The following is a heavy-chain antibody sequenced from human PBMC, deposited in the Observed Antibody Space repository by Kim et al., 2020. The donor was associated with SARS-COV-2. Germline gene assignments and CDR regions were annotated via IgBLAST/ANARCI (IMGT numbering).Heavy chain of an antibody. CDR1: GFTFSSYG. CDR2: ISYDGSNK. V-gene: IGHV3-30*18. D-gene: IGHD3-10*01. J-gene: IGHJ5*02. CDR3: AKDRGGFPWFDP. Sequence: GGSLRLSCAASGFTFSSYGMHWVRQAPGKGLEWVAVISYDGSNKYYADSVKGRFTISRDNSKNTLYLQMNSLRAEDMAVYYCAKDRGGFPWFDPWGQGTLVTVSS.